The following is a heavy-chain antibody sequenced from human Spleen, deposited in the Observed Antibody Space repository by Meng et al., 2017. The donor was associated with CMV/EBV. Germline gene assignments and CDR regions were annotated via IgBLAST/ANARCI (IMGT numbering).Heavy chain of an antibody. Sequence: GGSLRLSCAASGFTFSSYGMHWVRQAPGKGLEWVAVISYDGNYEYYPDSVRGRFTISRDNSKNTVYLQMNSLRVEDTAVYYCAKGGGAAVPSTRYFDYWGQGTLVTVSS. CDR3: AKGGGAAVPSTRYFDY. CDR1: GFTFSSYG. CDR2: ISYDGNYE. D-gene: IGHD2-21*01. V-gene: IGHV3-30*19. J-gene: IGHJ4*02.